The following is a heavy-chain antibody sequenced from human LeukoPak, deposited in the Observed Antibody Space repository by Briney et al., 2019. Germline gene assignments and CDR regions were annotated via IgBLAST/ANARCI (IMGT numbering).Heavy chain of an antibody. V-gene: IGHV3-21*01. Sequence: GGSLRLSCAASGFTFSSYSMNWVRQAPGKGLEWVSSISSSSSYIYYADSVKGRFTISRDNAKNSLYLQMNNLRPDDTAFYFCVKEGVEYSYSYGDYWGQGTLVTVSS. D-gene: IGHD3-16*01. J-gene: IGHJ4*02. CDR1: GFTFSSYS. CDR2: ISSSSSYI. CDR3: VKEGVEYSYSYGDY.